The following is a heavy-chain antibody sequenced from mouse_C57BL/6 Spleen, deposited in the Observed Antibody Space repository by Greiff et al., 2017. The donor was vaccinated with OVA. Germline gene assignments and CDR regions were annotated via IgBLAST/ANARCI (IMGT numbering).Heavy chain of an antibody. D-gene: IGHD2-1*01. J-gene: IGHJ3*01. Sequence: QVQLQQPGAELVKPGASVKMSCKASGYTFTSYWITWVKQRPGQGLEWIGDIYPGSGSTNYNEKFKSKATLTVDTSSSTAYMQLSSLTSEDSAVYYCARARYGNYAAWFAYWGQGTLVTVSA. V-gene: IGHV1-55*01. CDR3: ARARYGNYAAWFAY. CDR2: IYPGSGST. CDR1: GYTFTSYW.